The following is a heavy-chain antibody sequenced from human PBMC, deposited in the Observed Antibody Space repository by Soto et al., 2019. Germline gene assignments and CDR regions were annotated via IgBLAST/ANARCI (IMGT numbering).Heavy chain of an antibody. CDR1: NGSIGTYY. D-gene: IGHD3-9*01. V-gene: IGHV4-59*01. CDR2: VYYSGST. CDR3: VRDYLLTGFDT. Sequence: SETLSLTCTVSNGSIGTYYWTWVRQPPGKGLEWIGYVYYSGSTNYNPSLKSRVGMSIDTSKNQFSLELKSVTAADTATYFCVRDYLLTGFDTWGQGTLVNVSS. J-gene: IGHJ5*02.